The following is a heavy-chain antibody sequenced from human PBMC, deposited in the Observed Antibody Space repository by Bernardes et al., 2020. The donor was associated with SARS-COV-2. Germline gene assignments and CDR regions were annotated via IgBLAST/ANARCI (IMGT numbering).Heavy chain of an antibody. CDR2: INPSGAST. J-gene: IGHJ6*02. V-gene: IGHV1-46*01. D-gene: IGHD3-3*01. Sequence: ASVKVSCKASGDSFTNYYMHWVRQAPGQGLEWMGIINPSGASTGYAPKFQGRITMTRDTSTSTVYMELSSLRSEDTAVYYCARGGIPRLRSSEWLPDLYYYFGMDVWGQGTTVTVSS. CDR1: GDSFTNYY. CDR3: ARGGIPRLRSSEWLPDLYYYFGMDV.